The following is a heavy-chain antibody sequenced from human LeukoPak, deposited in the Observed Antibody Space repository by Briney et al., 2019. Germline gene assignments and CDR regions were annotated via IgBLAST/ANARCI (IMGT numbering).Heavy chain of an antibody. D-gene: IGHD6-6*01. J-gene: IGHJ5*02. CDR1: GGSISSGSYY. CDR3: ARDANSSPKSWFDP. CDR2: IYTSGSA. Sequence: PSETLSLTCTVSGGSISSGSYYWSWIRQPAGKGLEWIGRIYTSGSANYNPSLQSRVTMSIDTSKNQFSLKVSSVTAADTAVYYCARDANSSPKSWFDPWGQGALVTVPS. V-gene: IGHV4-61*02.